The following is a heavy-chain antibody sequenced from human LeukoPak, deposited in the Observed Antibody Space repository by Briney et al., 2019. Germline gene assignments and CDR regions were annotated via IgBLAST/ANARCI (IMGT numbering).Heavy chain of an antibody. CDR3: ARHLSGVTGYTYGRGIDY. D-gene: IGHD5-18*01. V-gene: IGHV3-7*01. Sequence: GGSLRLSCAASGLTVSSNSMSWVRQAPGKGLEWVANIKKDGSEKYYVDSVKGRFTISRDNAKKSLYLQMNSLRAEDTAVYYCARHLSGVTGYTYGRGIDYWGQGTLVTVSS. CDR2: IKKDGSEK. J-gene: IGHJ4*02. CDR1: GLTVSSNS.